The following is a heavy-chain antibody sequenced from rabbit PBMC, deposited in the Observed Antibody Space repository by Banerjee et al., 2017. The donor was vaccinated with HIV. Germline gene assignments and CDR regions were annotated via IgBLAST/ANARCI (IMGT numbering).Heavy chain of an antibody. CDR1: GFDFSYTA. CDR3: AREFGDADYAAYGYLSYGMDL. CDR2: IYNGDGTP. Sequence: QEQLVESGGGLVQPEGSLTLTCKASGFDFSYTAMCWVRQAPGKGPEWVACIYNGDGTPYYASWVNGRFTISRSTSLNTVTLQMTSLTAADTATYFCAREFGDADYAAYGYLSYGMDLWGQGTLVTVS. V-gene: IGHV1S47*01. D-gene: IGHD6-1*01. J-gene: IGHJ6*01.